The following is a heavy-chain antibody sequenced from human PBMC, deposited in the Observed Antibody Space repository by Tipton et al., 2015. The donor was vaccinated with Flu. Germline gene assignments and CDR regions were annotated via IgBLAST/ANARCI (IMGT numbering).Heavy chain of an antibody. D-gene: IGHD3-22*01. Sequence: TLSLTCSVSGGSISSGSYYWTWIRQPAGKGLEWIGRIFTSGSTNYNPSLKSRVTISLDTSKNQFSLRMSSVTAADTAVYYCARENLYHYASSADYSDYWGQGTLVTVSS. V-gene: IGHV4-61*02. J-gene: IGHJ4*02. CDR3: ARENLYHYASSADYSDY. CDR1: GGSISSGSYY. CDR2: IFTSGST.